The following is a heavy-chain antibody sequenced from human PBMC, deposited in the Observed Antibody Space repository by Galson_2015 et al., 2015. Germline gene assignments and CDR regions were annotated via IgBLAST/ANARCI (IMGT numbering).Heavy chain of an antibody. D-gene: IGHD5-18*01. V-gene: IGHV3-74*01. J-gene: IGHJ5*02. CDR1: GFTFSRFW. CDR2: INNDGTST. Sequence: SLRLSCAASGFTFSRFWMHWVRQAPAKGLVWVSRINNDGTSTSYPDSVKGRFTISRDNAKNTLYLQMNSLRVEDTAVYYCARSVDTAMADNRFDPWGQGTLVTVSS. CDR3: ARSVDTAMADNRFDP.